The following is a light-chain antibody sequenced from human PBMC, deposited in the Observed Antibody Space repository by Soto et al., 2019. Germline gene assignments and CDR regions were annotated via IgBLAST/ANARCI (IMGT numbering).Light chain of an antibody. J-gene: IGKJ5*01. CDR1: QSVSSSH. CDR3: QQRSNWPIT. V-gene: IGKV3D-20*02. Sequence: EIVLAQSPGTLSLSPGARAPLSCRASQSVSSSHLAWYQQKPGQAPRLLIYGASSRATAIPDRFSGSGSGTDFTLTISSLKPDDFAVYYCQQRSNWPITFGQGTRLEI. CDR2: GAS.